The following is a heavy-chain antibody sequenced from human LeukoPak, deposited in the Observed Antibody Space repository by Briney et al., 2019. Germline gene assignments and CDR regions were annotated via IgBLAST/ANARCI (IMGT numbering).Heavy chain of an antibody. J-gene: IGHJ4*02. D-gene: IGHD3-10*01. CDR3: AKGGGYYSSESPQIYYFDY. CDR1: GFTFTSYA. V-gene: IGHV3-23*01. CDR2: ISDSGSSM. Sequence: GGSLRLSCAASGFTFTSYAVSWVRQAPGKGLEWVSSISDSGSSMYYADSVQGRFTISRDNSKITLYLQMNSLRAEDTAVYYCAKGGGYYSSESPQIYYFDYWGQGTLVAVSS.